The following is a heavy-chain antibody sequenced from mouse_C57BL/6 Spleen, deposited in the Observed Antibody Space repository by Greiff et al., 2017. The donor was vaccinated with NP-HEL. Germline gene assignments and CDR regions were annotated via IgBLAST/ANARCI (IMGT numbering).Heavy chain of an antibody. CDR1: GFSLTSYA. D-gene: IGHD1-1*01. Sequence: VQRVESGPGLVAPSQSLSITCTVSGFSLTSYAISWVRQPPGKGLEWLGVIWTGGGTNYNSALKSRLSISKDNSKSQVFLKMNSLQTDDTARYYCASNIYGSSGAMDYWGQGTSVTVSS. CDR3: ASNIYGSSGAMDY. V-gene: IGHV2-9-1*01. CDR2: IWTGGGT. J-gene: IGHJ4*01.